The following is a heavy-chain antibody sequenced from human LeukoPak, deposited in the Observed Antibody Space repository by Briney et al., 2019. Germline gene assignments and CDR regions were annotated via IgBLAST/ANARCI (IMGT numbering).Heavy chain of an antibody. CDR1: GFTFGNYW. J-gene: IGHJ4*02. D-gene: IGHD3-10*01. V-gene: IGHV3-74*01. Sequence: GGSLRLSCAASGFTFGNYWMHWVRQAPGKGLVWVSRINSEGNVTNYADSVKGRFTISRDNSKNTLYLQMNSLGVEDTAVYYCARSGGGPFDFWGQGTLVTVSS. CDR2: INSEGNVT. CDR3: ARSGGGPFDF.